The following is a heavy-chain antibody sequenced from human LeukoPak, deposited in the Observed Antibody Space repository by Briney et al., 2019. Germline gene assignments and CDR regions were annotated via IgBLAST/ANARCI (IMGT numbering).Heavy chain of an antibody. CDR1: GGSISSYY. CDR2: ISYSGST. V-gene: IGHV4-59*01. J-gene: IGHJ6*02. CDR3: AGDRIAVTGIVYYYYGMDV. D-gene: IGHD6-19*01. Sequence: SETLSLTCTVSGGSISSYYWSWIRQPPGKGLEWIGYISYSGSTRYSPSLKSRVTISVDTSKNQFSLKLSSVTAADTAVYYCAGDRIAVTGIVYYYYGMDVWGQGTTVTVSS.